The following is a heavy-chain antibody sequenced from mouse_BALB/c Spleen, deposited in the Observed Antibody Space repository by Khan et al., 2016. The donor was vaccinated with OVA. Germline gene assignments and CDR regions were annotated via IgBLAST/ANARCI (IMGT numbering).Heavy chain of an antibody. D-gene: IGHD2-3*01. CDR1: GYSITSDYA. Sequence: EVQLQASGPGLVKPSQSLSLTCTVTGYSITSDYAWNWIRQFPGNKLEWMGYISSSGSTNSNPALKSRISITRATSKNQFFLQLNSVTTEDTATYYCARDGSRYNYAMDYWGQGTSVTVSS. V-gene: IGHV3-2*02. CDR2: ISSSGST. J-gene: IGHJ4*01. CDR3: ARDGSRYNYAMDY.